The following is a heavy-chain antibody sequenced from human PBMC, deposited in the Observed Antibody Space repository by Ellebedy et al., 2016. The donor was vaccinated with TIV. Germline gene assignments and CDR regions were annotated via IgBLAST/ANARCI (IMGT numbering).Heavy chain of an antibody. Sequence: AASVKVSCKTSGGIFSNYAITWVRQAPGQGLEWMGWISVYNGNRNYAQKFQGRVTMTTDTSTSTAYMELRSLTSDDTAGYYCARDLRRSLKGGYWGPGTLVTVSS. V-gene: IGHV1-18*01. CDR2: ISVYNGNR. J-gene: IGHJ4*02. D-gene: IGHD2-8*01. CDR3: ARDLRRSLKGGY. CDR1: GGIFSNYA.